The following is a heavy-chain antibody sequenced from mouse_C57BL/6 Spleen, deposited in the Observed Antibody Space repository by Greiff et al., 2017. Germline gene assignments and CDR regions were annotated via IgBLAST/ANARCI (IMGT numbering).Heavy chain of an antibody. CDR3: AGITTVVAGDVLDY. D-gene: IGHD1-1*01. J-gene: IGHJ2*01. V-gene: IGHV1-76*01. CDR1: GYTFTDYN. Sequence: QVQLQQSGPELVKPGASVKIPCKASGYTFTDYNMDWVKQRPGQGLEWIERIYPGSGNTYYNEKFKGKATLTAEKSSSTAYMQLSSLTSEDSAVYYGAGITTVVAGDVLDYWGQGTTLTVSS. CDR2: IYPGSGNT.